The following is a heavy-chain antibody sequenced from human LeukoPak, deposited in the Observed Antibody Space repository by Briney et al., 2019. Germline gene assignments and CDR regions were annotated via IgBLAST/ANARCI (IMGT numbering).Heavy chain of an antibody. J-gene: IGHJ5*02. CDR1: GGTFSSYA. Sequence: SVKVSCKASGGTFSSYAISWVRQAPGQGLEWMGGIIPIFGTANYAQKFQGRVTITAGESTSTAYMELSSLRSEDTAVYYCATARGYSGYEEFDPWGQGTLVTVSS. D-gene: IGHD5-12*01. CDR2: IIPIFGTA. CDR3: ATARGYSGYEEFDP. V-gene: IGHV1-69*13.